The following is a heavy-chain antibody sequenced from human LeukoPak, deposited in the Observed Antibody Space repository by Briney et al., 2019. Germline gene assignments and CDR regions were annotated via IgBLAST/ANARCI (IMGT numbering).Heavy chain of an antibody. CDR2: IYYSGST. D-gene: IGHD2-15*01. J-gene: IGHJ5*02. CDR1: GGSISSYY. Sequence: PSETLSLTCTVSGGSISSYYWSWLRQPPGKGLEWIGYIYYSGSTNYNPSLKSRVTISVDTSKNHFSLKVRSVTATDTAMYYCARHGALCTGGSCTRFDPWGQGTLVTVSS. V-gene: IGHV4-59*08. CDR3: ARHGALCTGGSCTRFDP.